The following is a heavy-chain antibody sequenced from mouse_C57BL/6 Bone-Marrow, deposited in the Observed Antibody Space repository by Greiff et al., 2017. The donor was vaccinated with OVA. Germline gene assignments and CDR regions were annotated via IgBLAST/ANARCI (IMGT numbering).Heavy chain of an antibody. V-gene: IGHV5-6*02. CDR3: AREGFIYYGNYDYAMDY. Sequence: DVMLVESGGDLVKPGGSLKLSCAASGFTFSSYGMSWVRQTPDKRLEWVATISSGGSYTYYPDSVKGRFTISRDNAKNTLYLQMSSLKSEDTAMYYCAREGFIYYGNYDYAMDYWGQGTSVTVSS. J-gene: IGHJ4*01. D-gene: IGHD2-1*01. CDR2: ISSGGSYT. CDR1: GFTFSSYG.